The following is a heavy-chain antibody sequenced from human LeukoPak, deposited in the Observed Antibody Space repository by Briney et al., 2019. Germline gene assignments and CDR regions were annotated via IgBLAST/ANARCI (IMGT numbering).Heavy chain of an antibody. Sequence: SETLSHTCTVSGYSISSGYYWGWIRQPPGKGLEWIGSIYHSGSTYYNPSLKSRVTISVDTSKNQFSLKLTSVTAADTAVYYCATNLYGSGNYFAYWGQGTLVTVSS. V-gene: IGHV4-38-2*02. CDR2: IYHSGST. CDR1: GYSISSGYY. D-gene: IGHD3-10*01. J-gene: IGHJ4*02. CDR3: ATNLYGSGNYFAY.